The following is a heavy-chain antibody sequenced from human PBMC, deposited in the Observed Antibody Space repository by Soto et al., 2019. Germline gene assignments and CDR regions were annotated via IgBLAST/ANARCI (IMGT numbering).Heavy chain of an antibody. CDR3: ARVEGSASLAGD. J-gene: IGHJ4*02. V-gene: IGHV1-2*02. CDR2: VSPNGGRT. CDR1: GYSFTAYY. Sequence: QVHLVQFGAEVKKPGASVKVSCKASGYSFTAYYIHWVRQAPGQGLEWLGYVSPNGGRTLYAPKYPGRVTMTRDTYMTPAHMELTRLTSDDTALYYCARVEGSASLAGDWGQGTLVTVSS. D-gene: IGHD3-16*01.